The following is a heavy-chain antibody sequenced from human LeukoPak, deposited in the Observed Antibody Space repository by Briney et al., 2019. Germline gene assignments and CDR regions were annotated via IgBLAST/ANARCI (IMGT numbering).Heavy chain of an antibody. D-gene: IGHD6-19*01. Sequence: PSETLSLTCTVSGGSVSSDSYFWSWNRQPPGKEREWIGYIYYSGSTTYNPSLNSRVTISVDTSKNQFSLRLSSLTAADTAVYYCARFGYTSGWYWSDPWGQGPVVIVSS. J-gene: IGHJ5*02. CDR2: IYYSGST. CDR3: ARFGYTSGWYWSDP. V-gene: IGHV4-61*01. CDR1: GGSVSSDSYF.